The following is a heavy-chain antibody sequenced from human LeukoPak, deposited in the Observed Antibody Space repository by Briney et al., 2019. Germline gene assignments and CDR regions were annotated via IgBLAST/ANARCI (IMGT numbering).Heavy chain of an antibody. CDR2: INHSGST. J-gene: IGHJ4*02. CDR1: GGSFSGYY. V-gene: IGHV4-34*01. D-gene: IGHD3-16*01. CDR3: ASDSPLRSTVDY. Sequence: SETLSLTCAVYGGSFSGYYWSWIRHPPGKGLEWIREINHSGSTNYNPSLKSRVTISVDTSKNQFSLKLSSVSAADTAVYYCASDSPLRSTVDYWGQGTLVTVSS.